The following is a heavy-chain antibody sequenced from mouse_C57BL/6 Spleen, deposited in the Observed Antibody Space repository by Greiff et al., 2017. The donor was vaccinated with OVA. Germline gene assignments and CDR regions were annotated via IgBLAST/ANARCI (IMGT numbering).Heavy chain of an antibody. CDR1: GYTFTSYW. CDR3: ARWRAFYAMDY. J-gene: IGHJ4*01. Sequence: VKLQQSGTELVKPGASVKLSCKASGYTFTSYWMHWVKQRPGQGLEWIGNINPSNGGTNYNEKFKSKATLTVDKSSSTAYMQLSSLTSEDSAVYYCARWRAFYAMDYWGQGTSVTVSS. CDR2: INPSNGGT. V-gene: IGHV1-53*01. D-gene: IGHD3-3*01.